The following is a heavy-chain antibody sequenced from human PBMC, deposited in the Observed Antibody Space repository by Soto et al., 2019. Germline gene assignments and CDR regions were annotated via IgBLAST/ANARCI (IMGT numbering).Heavy chain of an antibody. Sequence: QVQLVQSGAEVKKPGSSVKVSCKASGGTFSNYAINWVRQAPGQGLEWMGGIIPLFGTPNYAQKFQRRVTFTAHKVTSTAYMELRSLRSDDTAVYYCARGWETVGTTTPFAYWGQGTLVTVSS. D-gene: IGHD1-26*01. V-gene: IGHV1-69*06. CDR3: ARGWETVGTTTPFAY. CDR2: IIPLFGTP. J-gene: IGHJ4*02. CDR1: GGTFSNYA.